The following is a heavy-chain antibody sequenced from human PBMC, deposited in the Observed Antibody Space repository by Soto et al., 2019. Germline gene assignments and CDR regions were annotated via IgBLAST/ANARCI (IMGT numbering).Heavy chain of an antibody. D-gene: IGHD6-13*01. CDR2: IYYSGST. CDR1: GGSISSGGYY. V-gene: IGHV4-31*03. Sequence: QVQLQESGPGLVKPSQTLSLTCTVSGGSISSGGYYWSWIRQHPGKGLEWIGYIYYSGSTYYNPSLKSRVTISVDTSKNQFSLKLSSVTAADTAVYYCAIGLTPSSWYKLPENWFDPWGQGTLVTVSS. CDR3: AIGLTPSSWYKLPENWFDP. J-gene: IGHJ5*02.